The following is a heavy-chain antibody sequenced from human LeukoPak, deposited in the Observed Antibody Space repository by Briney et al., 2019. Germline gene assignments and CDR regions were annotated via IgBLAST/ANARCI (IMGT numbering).Heavy chain of an antibody. CDR3: TQGVAKAYS. CDR1: GFTFGDYA. CDR2: IKSKSDGGTT. V-gene: IGHV3-15*01. D-gene: IGHD5-12*01. Sequence: PGRSLRLSCTASGFTFGDYAMSRFRQAPGKGLEWVGRIKSKSDGGTTDFAAPVKGRFTMSRDDSENTVFLQMNSLKIEDTAVYFCTQGVAKAYSWGQGTLVTVSS. J-gene: IGHJ4*02.